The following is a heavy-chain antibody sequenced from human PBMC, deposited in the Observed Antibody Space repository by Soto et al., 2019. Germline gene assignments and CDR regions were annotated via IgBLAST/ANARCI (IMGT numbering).Heavy chain of an antibody. CDR3: ARARTVGDAFDI. CDR1: GFTFSDYY. V-gene: IGHV3-11*06. J-gene: IGHJ3*02. CDR2: ISSSSSYT. Sequence: QVQLVESGGGLVKPGGSLRLSCAASGFTFSDYYMSWIRQAPGKGLEWVSYISSSSSYTNYADSVKGRFTISRDNAKNSLYLQMNSLRAEDTAVYYCARARTVGDAFDIWGQGTIVTVSS. D-gene: IGHD4-17*01.